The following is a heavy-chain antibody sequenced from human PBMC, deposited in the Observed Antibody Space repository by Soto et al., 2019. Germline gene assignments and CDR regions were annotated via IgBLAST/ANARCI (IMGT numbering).Heavy chain of an antibody. J-gene: IGHJ5*02. CDR2: ISYDGSNK. Sequence: GGSLRLSCAASGFTFSSYAMHWVRQAPGKGLEWVAVISYDGSNKYYADSVKGRFTISRDNAKNSLYLQMNSLRAEDTAVYYCARDGVGYCSSTSCGNWFDPWGQGTLVTVSS. CDR3: ARDGVGYCSSTSCGNWFDP. D-gene: IGHD2-2*01. V-gene: IGHV3-30-3*01. CDR1: GFTFSSYA.